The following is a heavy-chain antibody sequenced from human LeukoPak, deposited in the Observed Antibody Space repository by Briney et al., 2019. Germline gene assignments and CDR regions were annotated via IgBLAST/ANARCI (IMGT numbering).Heavy chain of an antibody. V-gene: IGHV3-43*02. CDR2: ISGDGSTT. Sequence: GGSLRLSCAASGFTFDDYAIHWVRQAPGKGLEWVSLISGDGSTTYYADSVKGRFTISRDNSKNSLYLHMNSLRVEDTALYFCAKDRYSSSWYTIDYWGQGTLVTVSS. D-gene: IGHD6-13*01. J-gene: IGHJ4*02. CDR1: GFTFDDYA. CDR3: AKDRYSSSWYTIDY.